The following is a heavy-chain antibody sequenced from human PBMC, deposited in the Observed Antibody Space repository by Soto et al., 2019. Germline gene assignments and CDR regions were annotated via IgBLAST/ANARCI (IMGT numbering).Heavy chain of an antibody. CDR3: AKLRSLYGSLSPYGMDV. Sequence: GGSLRLSCAASGFTFSSYGMHWVRQAPGKGLEWVAVISYDGSNKYYADSVKGRFTISRDNSKNTLYLQMNSLRAEDTAVYYCAKLRSLYGSLSPYGMDVWGQGTTVTVSS. CDR1: GFTFSSYG. J-gene: IGHJ6*02. D-gene: IGHD3-3*01. V-gene: IGHV3-30*18. CDR2: ISYDGSNK.